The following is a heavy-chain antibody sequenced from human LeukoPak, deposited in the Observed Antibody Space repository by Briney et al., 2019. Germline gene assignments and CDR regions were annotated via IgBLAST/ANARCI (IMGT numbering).Heavy chain of an antibody. V-gene: IGHV3-23*01. Sequence: PGGSLRLSCAASGFTFSSYAMSWVRQAPGKGLEWVSAISGSGGSTYYADSVKGRFTISRDNSKNTLYLQMNSLRAEDTAVYYCAKGREVVPAAMFGWFDPWGQGTLVTVSS. CDR1: GFTFSSYA. J-gene: IGHJ5*02. CDR2: ISGSGGST. D-gene: IGHD2-2*01. CDR3: AKGREVVPAAMFGWFDP.